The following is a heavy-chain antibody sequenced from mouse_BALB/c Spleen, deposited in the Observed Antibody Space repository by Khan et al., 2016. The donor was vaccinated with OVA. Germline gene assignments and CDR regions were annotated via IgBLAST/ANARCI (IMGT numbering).Heavy chain of an antibody. D-gene: IGHD2-4*01. Sequence: VQLQESGPGLVAPSQSLSITCTVSGFSLTNYAVHWVRQPPGKGLEWLGVIWAGGSTNYNSALLSRLSISKDNSKSQVFLKMNSLQTDDTALYYCARAGVITTGTVDYWGQGTTLTVSS. CDR1: GFSLTNYA. CDR2: IWAGGST. CDR3: ARAGVITTGTVDY. J-gene: IGHJ2*01. V-gene: IGHV2-9*02.